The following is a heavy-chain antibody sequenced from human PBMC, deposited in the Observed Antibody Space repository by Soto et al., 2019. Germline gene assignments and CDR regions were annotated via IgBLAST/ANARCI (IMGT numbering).Heavy chain of an antibody. CDR3: ARWGDGTYMADS. Sequence: ASVKVSCKASGYTFDNYGVTWVRQAPGQGLEWMAWVSAYNGKTNFAQKFQDGITMTTDTSTSTAYMDLRSLRSDDTAVYYCARWGDGTYMADSWGQGTLVTVSS. V-gene: IGHV1-18*01. J-gene: IGHJ4*02. CDR1: GYTFDNYG. D-gene: IGHD1-26*01. CDR2: VSAYNGKT.